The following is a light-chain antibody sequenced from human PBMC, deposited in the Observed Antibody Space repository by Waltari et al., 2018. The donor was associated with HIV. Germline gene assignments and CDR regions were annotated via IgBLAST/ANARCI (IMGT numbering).Light chain of an antibody. CDR3: AAWDDSLSGGV. J-gene: IGLJ2*01. V-gene: IGLV1-47*01. Sequence: QSVLTQPPSTSGTPGQSVTITCSGSSSNIGSNFVYWYQQVPGTAPKLLISRNSQRPAGAPGRCSGSKSGTSASLAISGLRAEDEADYYCAAWDDSLSGGVFGGGTKLTVL. CDR2: RNS. CDR1: SSNIGSNF.